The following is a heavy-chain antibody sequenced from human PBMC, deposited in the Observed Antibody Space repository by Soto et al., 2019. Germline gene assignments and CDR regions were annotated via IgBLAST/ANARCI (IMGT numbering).Heavy chain of an antibody. J-gene: IGHJ4*02. V-gene: IGHV3-7*04. D-gene: IGHD6-19*01. CDR3: ARGTGWLIDY. Sequence: EVQLMESGGGLVQPGGSLRLSCAGSGFTFSSYWMNWVRQAPGKGLEWVANIKQDGSEKYYVDSVKGRFSISRDNAQNSMYLQMNSLRAEDTAVYYCARGTGWLIDYRGQGTLVTVSS. CDR1: GFTFSSYW. CDR2: IKQDGSEK.